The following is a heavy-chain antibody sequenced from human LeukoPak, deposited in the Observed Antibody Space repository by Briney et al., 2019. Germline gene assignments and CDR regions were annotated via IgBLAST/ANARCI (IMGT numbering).Heavy chain of an antibody. CDR2: ISGSGGST. D-gene: IGHD6-13*01. J-gene: IGHJ4*02. V-gene: IGHV3-23*01. CDR3: AKTGTPWYYFDY. CDR1: GFTFSSYA. Sequence: GGSLRLSCAASGFTFSSYAMNWVRQAPGKGLEWVSAISGSGGSTYYADSVKGRFTISRDNSKNTLYLQMNSLRAEDTAVYYCAKTGTPWYYFDYWGQGTLVTVSS.